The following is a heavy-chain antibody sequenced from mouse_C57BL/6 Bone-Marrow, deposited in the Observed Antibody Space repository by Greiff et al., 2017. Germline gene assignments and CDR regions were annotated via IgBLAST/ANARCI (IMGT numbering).Heavy chain of an antibody. CDR3: ARIPGYYYGGENYFDN. D-gene: IGHD1-1*01. Sequence: QVTLKVSGPGILQPSQTLSLTCSFSGFSLSTFGMGVGWIRQPSGKGLEWLAHIWWDDDKYYNPALKSRLTISKDTSKNQVFLKIANVDTADTAPNYCARIPGYYYGGENYFDNWGQGTTLTVSS. J-gene: IGHJ2*01. V-gene: IGHV8-8*01. CDR2: IWWDDDK. CDR1: GFSLSTFGMG.